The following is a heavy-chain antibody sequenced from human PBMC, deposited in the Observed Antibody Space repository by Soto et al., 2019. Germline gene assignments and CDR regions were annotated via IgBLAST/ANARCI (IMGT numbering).Heavy chain of an antibody. Sequence: QVQLQESGPGLVKPSQTLSLTCTVSGGSISSGGYYWSWIRQHPGKGLEWIGYIYYSGSTYYNPSLKSRVTISVDTSKNQFSLKLSSVTAADTAVYYCAREPGYYDILTGYYRPRGYFDYWGQGTLVTVSS. CDR1: GGSISSGGYY. CDR3: AREPGYYDILTGYYRPRGYFDY. D-gene: IGHD3-9*01. V-gene: IGHV4-31*03. J-gene: IGHJ4*02. CDR2: IYYSGST.